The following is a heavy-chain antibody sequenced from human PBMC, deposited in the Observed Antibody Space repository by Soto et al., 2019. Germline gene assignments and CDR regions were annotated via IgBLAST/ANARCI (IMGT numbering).Heavy chain of an antibody. CDR1: GYTFTSYY. V-gene: IGHV1-46*01. Sequence: QVQLVQSGAEVKKPGASVKVSCKASGYTFTSYYMHWVRQAPGQGLEWMGIINPSGGSTSYAQKFQGRVTMTRDTSTSTVYMELSSLRSEDTAVYHCARDEYCSGGSCYESYDYWGQGTLVTVSS. CDR3: ARDEYCSGGSCYESYDY. D-gene: IGHD2-15*01. CDR2: INPSGGST. J-gene: IGHJ4*02.